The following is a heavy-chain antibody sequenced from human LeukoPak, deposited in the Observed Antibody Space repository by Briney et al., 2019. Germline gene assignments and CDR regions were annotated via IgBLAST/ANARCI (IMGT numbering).Heavy chain of an antibody. CDR1: GGSINGGNYY. D-gene: IGHD2-2*01. V-gene: IGHV4-61*02. Sequence: SETLSLACTVSGGSINGGNYYWTWLRQTAGKGLEWIGRISPSGSTNHNPSLTSRVTISVDTSKNQFSLKLNFVTAADTAVYYCARVSYQEGVDYWGQGTLVTVSS. J-gene: IGHJ4*02. CDR2: ISPSGST. CDR3: ARVSYQEGVDY.